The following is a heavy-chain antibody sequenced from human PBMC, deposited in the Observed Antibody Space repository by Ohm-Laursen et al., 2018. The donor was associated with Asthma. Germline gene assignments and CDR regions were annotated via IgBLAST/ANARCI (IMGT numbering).Heavy chain of an antibody. V-gene: IGHV3-30-3*01. J-gene: IGHJ3*02. CDR1: GFTFSSYA. Sequence: SLRLSCTASGFTFSSYAMHWVRQAPGKGLEWVAVISYDGSNKYYADSVKGRFTISRDNSKNTLYLQMNSLRAEDTAVYYCARDAALSYCSSTSCYESGAFDIWGQGTMVTVSS. CDR3: ARDAALSYCSSTSCYESGAFDI. CDR2: ISYDGSNK. D-gene: IGHD2-2*01.